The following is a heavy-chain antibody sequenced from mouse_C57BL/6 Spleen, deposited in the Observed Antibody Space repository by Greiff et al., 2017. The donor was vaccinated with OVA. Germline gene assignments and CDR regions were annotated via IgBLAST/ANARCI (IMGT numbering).Heavy chain of an antibody. Sequence: EVKLMESEGGLVQPGSSMKLSCTASGFTFSDYYMAWVRQVPEKGLEWVANINYDGSSTYYLDSLKSRFIISRDNAKNILYLQMSSLKSEDTATYYCAREGEYGNYGYFDVWGTGTTVTVSS. D-gene: IGHD2-1*01. CDR2: INYDGSST. J-gene: IGHJ1*03. V-gene: IGHV5-16*01. CDR3: AREGEYGNYGYFDV. CDR1: GFTFSDYY.